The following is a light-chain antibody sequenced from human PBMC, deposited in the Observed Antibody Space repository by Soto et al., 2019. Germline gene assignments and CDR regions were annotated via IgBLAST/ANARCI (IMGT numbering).Light chain of an antibody. CDR2: LGS. J-gene: IGKJ4*01. Sequence: DIVMTQSPLSLPVTPGEPASISCRSSQSLLHSSGRYYLDWYLQKPGQSPQLRIYLGSHRASGVPDRFSGSGSGTDFTLTISRVAAEDVGIYYCIQALQTPFTFGGGTRVEIK. CDR1: QSLLHSSGRYY. CDR3: IQALQTPFT. V-gene: IGKV2-28*01.